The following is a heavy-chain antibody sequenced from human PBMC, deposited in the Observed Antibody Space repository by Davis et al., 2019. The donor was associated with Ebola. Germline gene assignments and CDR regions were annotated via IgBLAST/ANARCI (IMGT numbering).Heavy chain of an antibody. J-gene: IGHJ4*02. CDR2: TNADGSRG. CDR3: VRPGSGGYTPDFVH. CDR1: GFNFEDFA. Sequence: GGSLRLSCAASGFNFEDFAMHWVRHAPGKGLEWVSLTNADGSRGYYADSVKGRFTISRDNSIKSLYLHMSSLRTEDTAFYYCVRPGSGGYTPDFVHWGQGTLVTVSS. V-gene: IGHV3-43*02. D-gene: IGHD3-10*01.